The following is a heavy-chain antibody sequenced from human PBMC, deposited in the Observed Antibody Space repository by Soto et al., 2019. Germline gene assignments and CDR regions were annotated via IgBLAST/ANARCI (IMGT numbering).Heavy chain of an antibody. Sequence: GGSLRLSCSASGFTFSSYAMSWVRQAPGKGLEWFSAISGSGGSTYYADSVKDRFTISRDNSKNTLYLQMNSLSAEDTAVYYCAKEAPTCCYYYGMDVWGQGTTVSVSS. CDR3: AKEAPTCCYYYGMDV. V-gene: IGHV3-23*01. CDR1: GFTFSSYA. D-gene: IGHD2-8*01. CDR2: ISGSGGST. J-gene: IGHJ6*02.